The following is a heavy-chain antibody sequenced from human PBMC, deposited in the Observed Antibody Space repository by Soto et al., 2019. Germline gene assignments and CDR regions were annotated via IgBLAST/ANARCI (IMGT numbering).Heavy chain of an antibody. J-gene: IGHJ4*02. CDR2: INHSGST. CDR1: GGSFSGYY. Sequence: SATLSLTCAVYGGSFSGYYWSWIRQPPGKGLEWIGEINHSGSTNYNPSLKSRVTISVDTSKNQFSLKLSSVTAADTAVYYCAREAYDSSGLMFYWGQGTLVTVSS. V-gene: IGHV4-34*01. D-gene: IGHD3-22*01. CDR3: AREAYDSSGLMFY.